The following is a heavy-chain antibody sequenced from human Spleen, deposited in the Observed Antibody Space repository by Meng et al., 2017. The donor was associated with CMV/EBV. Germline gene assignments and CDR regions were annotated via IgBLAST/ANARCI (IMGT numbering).Heavy chain of an antibody. Sequence: GGSLRLSCAASTFTLSPYSMNWVRQAPGKGLEWVSSISSTGSYIYYADLVKGRFTISRDNARNSLYLQMNSLRAEGTAIYYCARAEAAAGTNNWFDPWGQGTLVTVSS. CDR2: ISSTGSYI. V-gene: IGHV3-21*06. J-gene: IGHJ5*02. CDR1: TFTLSPYS. CDR3: ARAEAAAGTNNWFDP. D-gene: IGHD6-13*01.